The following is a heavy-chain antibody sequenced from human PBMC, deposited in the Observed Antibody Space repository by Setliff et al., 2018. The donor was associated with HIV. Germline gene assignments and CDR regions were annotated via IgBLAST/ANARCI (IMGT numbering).Heavy chain of an antibody. D-gene: IGHD1-26*01. CDR2: IIPIFGTA. CDR3: ARRQRKVGGGVALDY. J-gene: IGHJ4*02. Sequence: GASVKVSCKASGGTFSSYAISWVRQAPGQGLEWMGGIIPIFGTANYAQKFQGRVTITADESTSTAYMELSSLRSEDTAVYYSARRQRKVGGGVALDYWGQGTLVTVS. V-gene: IGHV1-69*13. CDR1: GGTFSSYA.